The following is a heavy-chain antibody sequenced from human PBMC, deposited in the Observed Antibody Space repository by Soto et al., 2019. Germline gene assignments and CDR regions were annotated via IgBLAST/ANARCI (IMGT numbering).Heavy chain of an antibody. V-gene: IGHV3-30-3*01. CDR2: ISYDGSNK. D-gene: IGHD1-26*01. J-gene: IGHJ4*02. Sequence: QVQLVESGGGVVQPGRSLRLSCAASGFTFSSYAMHWVRQAPGKGLEWVAVISYDGSNKYYADSVKGRFTISRDNSKNTLYLQMNSLRAEDTAVYYCARDGGSWVNDYWGQGTLVTVSS. CDR1: GFTFSSYA. CDR3: ARDGGSWVNDY.